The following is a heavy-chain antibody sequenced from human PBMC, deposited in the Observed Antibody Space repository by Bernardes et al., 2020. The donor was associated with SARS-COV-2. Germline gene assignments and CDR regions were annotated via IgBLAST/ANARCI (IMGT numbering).Heavy chain of an antibody. V-gene: IGHV3-74*01. J-gene: IGHJ4*02. CDR2: TNSDGSST. CDR3: ARDLGYCTNGVCSP. Sequence: GSLRLSCAASGFTFSSAWMHWVRQAPGKGLVWVARTNSDGSSTNYADSVKGRFTISRDNAKTTLYLQMKSLRADDTAVYYCARDLGYCTNGVCSPWGQGTLGTVSS. D-gene: IGHD2-8*01. CDR1: GFTFSSAW.